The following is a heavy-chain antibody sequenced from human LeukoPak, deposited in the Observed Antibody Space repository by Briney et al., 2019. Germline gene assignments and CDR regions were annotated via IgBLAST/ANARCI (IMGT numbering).Heavy chain of an antibody. V-gene: IGHV1-58*01. CDR1: GFTFTSSA. D-gene: IGHD3-10*01. Sequence: ASVKVSCRASGFTFTSSAVQWVRQARGQCLEWIGWIVVGSGNTNYAQKFQERVTITRDMSTSTAFMELSSLRSEDTAVYYCARVLKGNYYSGLGTYRWFDSWGQGTLVTVSS. CDR2: IVVGSGNT. J-gene: IGHJ5*01. CDR3: ARVLKGNYYSGLGTYRWFDS.